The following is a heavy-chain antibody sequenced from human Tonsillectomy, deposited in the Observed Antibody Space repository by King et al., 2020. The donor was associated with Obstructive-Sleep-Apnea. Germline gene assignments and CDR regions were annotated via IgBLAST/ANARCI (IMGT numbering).Heavy chain of an antibody. Sequence: QLVQSGAEVKKPGASVKVSCKASGYTFTGYYMHWVRQAPGQGLEWMGWINPNSGGTNYAQKFQGWVTMTRDTSISTAYMELSRLRSDDTAVYYCTREPAHAGYDSSGTRPEYYFDYWGQGTLVTVSS. CDR2: INPNSGGT. J-gene: IGHJ4*02. D-gene: IGHD3-22*01. CDR3: TREPAHAGYDSSGTRPEYYFDY. V-gene: IGHV1-2*04. CDR1: GYTFTGYY.